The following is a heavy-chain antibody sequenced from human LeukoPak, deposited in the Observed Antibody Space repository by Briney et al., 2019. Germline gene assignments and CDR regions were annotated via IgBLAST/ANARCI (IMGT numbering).Heavy chain of an antibody. CDR3: TTDQGDSTGFYHFDH. V-gene: IGHV3-15*01. D-gene: IGHD3-22*01. CDR2: IISKSDGGTT. J-gene: IGHJ4*02. Sequence: GGSLRLSCAASGFTFSSYEMNWVRQAPGRGLECVGRIISKSDGGTTHYAAPVKGRFTISRDDSKNTLYLQMSSLKSEDTAVYYCTTDQGDSTGFYHFDHWGQGTLVTVSS. CDR1: GFTFSSYE.